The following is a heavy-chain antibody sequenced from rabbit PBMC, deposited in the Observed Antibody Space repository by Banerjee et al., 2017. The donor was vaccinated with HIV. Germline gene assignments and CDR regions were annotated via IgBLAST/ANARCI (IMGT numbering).Heavy chain of an antibody. V-gene: IGHV1S45*01. CDR1: GFSFSNKYV. CDR2: INTSSGNT. CDR3: ARRDSAYTGALNF. Sequence: QDQLEESGGDLVKPEGSLTLTCTASGFSFSNKYVMCWVRQAPGKGLEWIACINTSSGNTVYANWAKGRFTISKTSSTTVTLQMTSLTAADTATYFCARRDSAYTGALNFRGPGILVTVS. J-gene: IGHJ6*01. D-gene: IGHD1-1*01.